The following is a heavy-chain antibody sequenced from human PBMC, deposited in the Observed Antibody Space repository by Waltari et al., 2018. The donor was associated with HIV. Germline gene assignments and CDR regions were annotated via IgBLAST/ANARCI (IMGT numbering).Heavy chain of an antibody. J-gene: IGHJ6*02. CDR3: AKDPLGFGYYGMNV. D-gene: IGHD3-10*01. CDR2: IYYSGRT. Sequence: QVQLQESGPGLVKPSQTLSLTCTVSGGPISSGDYSGRWIRQSPGKGLEWIGHIYYSGRTYYNPSLKSRVTISVDTSKNQFSLKLSSVTAADTAVYYCAKDPLGFGYYGMNVWGQGTTVTVSS. CDR1: GGPISSGDYS. V-gene: IGHV4-30-4*01.